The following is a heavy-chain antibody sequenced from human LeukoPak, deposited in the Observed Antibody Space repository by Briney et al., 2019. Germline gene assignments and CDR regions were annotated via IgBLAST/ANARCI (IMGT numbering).Heavy chain of an antibody. CDR1: GFTFSSYW. Sequence: GGSLRLSCAASGFTFSSYWMHWVRQAPGKGLVWVSRINSDGSSTSYADSVKGRFTISRDNAKNTLYLQMNSLRAEDTAVYYCARVGPAYYYDSSGYYIYWGQGTLVTVSS. D-gene: IGHD3-22*01. CDR3: ARVGPAYYYDSSGYYIY. V-gene: IGHV3-74*01. CDR2: INSDGSST. J-gene: IGHJ4*02.